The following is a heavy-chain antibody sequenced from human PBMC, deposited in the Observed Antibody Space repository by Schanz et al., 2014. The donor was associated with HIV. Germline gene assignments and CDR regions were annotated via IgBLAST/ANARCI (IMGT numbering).Heavy chain of an antibody. Sequence: QVQLVESGGGVVQPGRSLRLSCAASRFTFSNSALHWVRQAPGKGLEWVAGISYDGSNKYYADSVKGRFTISRDSFNNTLYLHMSSLRAEDTAVYFCAKDRTDSGWYKEGPRELGEWGQGTLVTVSS. CDR1: RFTFSNSA. D-gene: IGHD6-19*01. V-gene: IGHV3-30*04. CDR3: AKDRTDSGWYKEGPRELGE. J-gene: IGHJ4*02. CDR2: ISYDGSNK.